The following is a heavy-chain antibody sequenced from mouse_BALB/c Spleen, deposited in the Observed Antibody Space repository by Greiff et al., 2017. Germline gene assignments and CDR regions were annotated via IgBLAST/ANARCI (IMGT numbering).Heavy chain of an antibody. CDR1: GFAFSSYD. CDR2: ISSGGGST. V-gene: IGHV5-12-1*01. Sequence: EVQVVESGGGLVKPGGSLKLSCAASGFAFSSYDMSWVRQTPEKRLEWVAYISSGGGSTYYPDTVKGRFTISRDNAKNTLYLQMSSLKSEDTAMYYCARHYYGVARWDYWGQGTSVTVSS. J-gene: IGHJ4*01. CDR3: ARHYYGVARWDY. D-gene: IGHD1-1*01.